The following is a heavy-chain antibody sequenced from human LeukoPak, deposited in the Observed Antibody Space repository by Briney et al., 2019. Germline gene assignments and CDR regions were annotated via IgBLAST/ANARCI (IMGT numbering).Heavy chain of an antibody. CDR2: ISYDGSNK. V-gene: IGHV3-30*18. CDR3: AKDLTGRDIVVVPA. CDR1: GFTFSSYG. Sequence: GGSLRLSCAASGFTFSSYGMHWVRQAPGKGLEWVAVISYDGSNKYYADSVKGRFTISRDNSKNTLYLQMNSLRAEDTAVYHCAKDLTGRDIVVVPAWGQGTLVTVSS. D-gene: IGHD2-2*01. J-gene: IGHJ5*02.